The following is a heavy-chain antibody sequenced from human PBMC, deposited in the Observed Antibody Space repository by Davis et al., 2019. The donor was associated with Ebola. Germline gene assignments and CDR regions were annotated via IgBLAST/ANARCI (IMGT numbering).Heavy chain of an antibody. V-gene: IGHV4-61*01. CDR1: GGSASSGNFY. CDR3: ARVSDRRECSGGSCYARGNWFDP. CDR2: MYLSGIT. Sequence: SETLSLTCTVSGGSASSGNFYWSWIRQPPGRGLEWIGHMYLSGITEYNPSLTSRVTMSVDMSSNQVSLELISLTAADTAVYYCARVSDRRECSGGSCYARGNWFDPWGQGTLVTVSS. D-gene: IGHD2-15*01. J-gene: IGHJ5*02.